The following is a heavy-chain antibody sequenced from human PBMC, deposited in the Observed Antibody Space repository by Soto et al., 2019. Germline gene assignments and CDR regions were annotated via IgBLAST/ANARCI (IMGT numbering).Heavy chain of an antibody. J-gene: IGHJ6*03. CDR3: ARYRRYDFFSGYYSPIKPFYYYYYMDV. CDR1: GYSFTSYW. V-gene: IGHV5-51*01. D-gene: IGHD3-3*01. CDR2: IYPGDSDT. Sequence: GESLKISCKGSGYSFTSYWIGWVRQMPGKGLEKMRIIYPGDSDTRYSPSFQGQITISADKSISTAYLQWSSLKASDTAMYYFARYRRYDFFSGYYSPIKPFYYYYYMDVWGKGTTVTVSS.